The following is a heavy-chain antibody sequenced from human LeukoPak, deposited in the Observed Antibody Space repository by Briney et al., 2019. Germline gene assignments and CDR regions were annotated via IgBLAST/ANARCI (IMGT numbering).Heavy chain of an antibody. V-gene: IGHV4-59*01. CDR1: GGSITRYY. CDR2: IYYSGST. J-gene: IGHJ4*02. CDR3: ARVPSRFYFDQ. Sequence: PSETLSLTCTLSGGSITRYYWSWIRQPPGKGLEWIGYIYYSGSTNFNPSLKGRVNISVDTSEKQFSLKVTSVSAADTAEYYCARVPSRFYFDQWGQGTLVTVSS.